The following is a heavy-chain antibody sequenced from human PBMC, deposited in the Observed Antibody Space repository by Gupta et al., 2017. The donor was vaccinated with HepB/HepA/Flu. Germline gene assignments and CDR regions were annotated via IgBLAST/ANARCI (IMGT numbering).Heavy chain of an antibody. CDR2: IYYSGNT. CDR3: AREFPSIGGYFDF. D-gene: IGHD2-21*01. J-gene: IGHJ4*02. CDR1: GDAINGGAPY. V-gene: IGHV4-30-4*08. Sequence: QVLLHESGPGLVEPAQTLSPATPAAGDAINGGAPYWTWIRQRPGQGLEWIGYIYYSGNTKFTPSLKSRIRMSVDTSKNQFSLKLTSVTVEDTAVYYCAREFPSIGGYFDFWGQGVLVTVTT.